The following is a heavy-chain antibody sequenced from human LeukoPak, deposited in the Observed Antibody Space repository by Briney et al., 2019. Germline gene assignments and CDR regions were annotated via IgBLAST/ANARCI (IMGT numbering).Heavy chain of an antibody. D-gene: IGHD3-10*01. J-gene: IGHJ4*02. V-gene: IGHV3-7*01. CDR1: GFTFSNFW. Sequence: GGSLRLSCVASGFTFSNFWMHWVRQAPGKGLEWLANIKEDGSAKHYPDSVKGRFTISGDNAKDSLYLQMDSLRAEDTAIYYCARIRGGYWGQGTLVTVSS. CDR3: ARIRGGY. CDR2: IKEDGSAK.